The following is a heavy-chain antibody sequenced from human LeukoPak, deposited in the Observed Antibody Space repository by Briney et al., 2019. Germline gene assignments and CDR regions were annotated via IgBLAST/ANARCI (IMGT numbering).Heavy chain of an antibody. V-gene: IGHV3-7*01. J-gene: IGHJ4*02. D-gene: IGHD3-10*01. Sequence: GGPLRLSCAASGFTFSTSWMSWVRQAPGKGLEWVANIKQDGRERYYVDSVKGRFTIARDNAKNSLYLQMNTLSAEDTAVYYCARPSYGSGTPPDYWGQGTLVTVSS. CDR1: GFTFSTSW. CDR2: IKQDGRER. CDR3: ARPSYGSGTPPDY.